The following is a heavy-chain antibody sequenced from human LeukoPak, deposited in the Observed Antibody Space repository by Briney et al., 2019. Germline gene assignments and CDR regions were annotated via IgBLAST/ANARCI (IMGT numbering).Heavy chain of an antibody. CDR2: IYTSGST. CDR1: GGSISSGSYY. V-gene: IGHV4-61*02. Sequence: SETLSLTCTVSGGSISSGSYYWSWIRQPAGKGLEWIGRIYTSGSTNYNPSLKSRVTISVDTSKNQFSLKLSSVTAADTAVYYCARAIIAAAGVDAFDIWGQGTMVTVSS. D-gene: IGHD6-13*01. CDR3: ARAIIAAAGVDAFDI. J-gene: IGHJ3*02.